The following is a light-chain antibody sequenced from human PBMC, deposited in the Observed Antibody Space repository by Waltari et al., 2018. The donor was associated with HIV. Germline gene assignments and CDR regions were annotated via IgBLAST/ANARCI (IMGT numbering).Light chain of an antibody. CDR1: KLGDKY. V-gene: IGLV3-1*01. CDR2: QDS. CDR3: QAWDSSTLV. J-gene: IGLJ2*01. Sequence: SYELTQPPSVSVSPGQTASITCSGDKLGDKYACWYQQKPGQSPVLVIYQDSKRPSGIPERFSGSNSGNKATLTISGTQAMDEADYYCQAWDSSTLVFGGGTKLTVL.